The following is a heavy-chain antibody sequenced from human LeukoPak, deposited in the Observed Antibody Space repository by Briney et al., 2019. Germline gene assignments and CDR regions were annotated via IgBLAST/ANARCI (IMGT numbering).Heavy chain of an antibody. D-gene: IGHD6-6*01. CDR3: ARSHGIAARPGFWFDP. Sequence: SETLSLTCAVSGGSISSSNWWSWVRQPPGKGLEWIGEIYHSGSTNYNPSLKSRVTISVDKSKNQFSLKLSSVTAADTAVYYCARSHGIAARPGFWFDPWGQGTLVTVSS. V-gene: IGHV4-4*02. J-gene: IGHJ5*02. CDR2: IYHSGST. CDR1: GGSISSSNW.